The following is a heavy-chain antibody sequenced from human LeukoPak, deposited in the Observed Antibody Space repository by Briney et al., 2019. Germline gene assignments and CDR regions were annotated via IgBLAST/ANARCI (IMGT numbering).Heavy chain of an antibody. Sequence: VASVKVSCKASGYTFTSYGISWVRQAPGQGLEWMGWISAYNGNTNYAQKLQGRVTMTTDTSTSTAYMELRSLRSDDTAVYYCARARYTLKGGYYDSSGEAPYAFDIWGQGTMVTVSS. CDR3: ARARYTLKGGYYDSSGEAPYAFDI. CDR1: GYTFTSYG. J-gene: IGHJ3*02. D-gene: IGHD3-22*01. CDR2: ISAYNGNT. V-gene: IGHV1-18*01.